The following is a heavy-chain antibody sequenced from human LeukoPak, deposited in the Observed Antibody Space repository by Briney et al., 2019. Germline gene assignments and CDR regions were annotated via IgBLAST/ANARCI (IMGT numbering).Heavy chain of an antibody. D-gene: IGHD6-19*01. CDR2: IYYSGST. J-gene: IGHJ4*02. CDR1: GGSMSSYY. CDR3: ARAPYSSGWPHDY. V-gene: IGHV4-59*01. Sequence: SETLSLTCTVSGGSMSSYYSSWIRQPPGKGLEWIGYIYYSGSTNYNPSLKSRVTISVDTSKNQFSLKLSSVTAADTAVYYCARAPYSSGWPHDYWGQGTLVTVSS.